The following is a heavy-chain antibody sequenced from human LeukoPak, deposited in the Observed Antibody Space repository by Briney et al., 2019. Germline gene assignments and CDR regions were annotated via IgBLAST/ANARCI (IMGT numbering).Heavy chain of an antibody. D-gene: IGHD1-14*01. J-gene: IGHJ3*02. CDR1: GGSISSYY. V-gene: IGHV4-59*01. Sequence: SETLSLTCSVSGGSISSYYWNWIRQTPGKGLEWIGYIYYSGRTNYNPSLKSRVTMTRDTSISTAYMELSRLRSDDTAVYYCARTGMTHAFDIWGQGTMVTVSS. CDR3: ARTGMTHAFDI. CDR2: IYYSGRT.